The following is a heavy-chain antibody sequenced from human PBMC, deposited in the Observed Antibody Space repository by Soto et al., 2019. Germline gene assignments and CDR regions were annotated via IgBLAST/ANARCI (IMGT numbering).Heavy chain of an antibody. V-gene: IGHV3-30*18. CDR2: ISYDGSNK. J-gene: IGHJ4*02. Sequence: QVQLVESGGGVVQPGRSLRLSCAASGFTFSSYGMHWVRQAPGKGLEWVAVISYDGSNKYYADSVKGRFTISRDNSKNTLYLQMNSLRAEDTAVYYCAKAPTTVTTPVPDYWGQGTLVTVSS. CDR3: AKAPTTVTTPVPDY. D-gene: IGHD4-4*01. CDR1: GFTFSSYG.